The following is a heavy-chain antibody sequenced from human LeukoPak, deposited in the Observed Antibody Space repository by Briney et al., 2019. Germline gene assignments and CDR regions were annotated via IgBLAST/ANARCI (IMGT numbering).Heavy chain of an antibody. V-gene: IGHV3-23*01. CDR3: AKHYDYWAGFYTYDY. J-gene: IGHJ4*02. D-gene: IGHD3-3*01. Sequence: GGSLRLSCAASGFTFSNYAMSWVRQAAGEGLEWVSGISPSSGSTYYADSVKGRFTISTDNAKNTLYLQMYSLRAEDTAVYYCAKHYDYWAGFYTYDYWGQGTLVTVSS. CDR2: ISPSSGST. CDR1: GFTFSNYA.